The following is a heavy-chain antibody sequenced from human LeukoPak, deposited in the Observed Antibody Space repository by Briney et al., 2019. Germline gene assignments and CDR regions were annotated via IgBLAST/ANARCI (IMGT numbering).Heavy chain of an antibody. CDR2: TYYRSKWHN. CDR3: VRVIATTGYFDY. CDR1: GDSVSSNSAT. V-gene: IGHV6-1*01. D-gene: IGHD6-13*01. Sequence: SQTPSLTCAISGDSVSSNSATWNWIRQSPSRGLEWLGRTYYRSKWHNDYAVSVKSRITFTPDTSKNQFSLQLNSVITEDTAVYYCVRVIATTGYFDYWGQGTLVTVSS. J-gene: IGHJ4*02.